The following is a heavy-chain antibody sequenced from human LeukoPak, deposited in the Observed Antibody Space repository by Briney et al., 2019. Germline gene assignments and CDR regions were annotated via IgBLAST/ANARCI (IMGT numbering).Heavy chain of an antibody. CDR3: ARDFYSPVYYFDY. V-gene: IGHV3-48*03. D-gene: IGHD2-21*01. CDR1: GFTFSSYE. Sequence: GGSLRLSCAASGFTFSSYEMNWVRQAPGKGLEWISYISSSGSTIYYADSVKGRFTFSRDNAKNSLYLQMNSLRAEDTAVYYCARDFYSPVYYFDYWGQGTLVTVSS. CDR2: ISSSGSTI. J-gene: IGHJ4*02.